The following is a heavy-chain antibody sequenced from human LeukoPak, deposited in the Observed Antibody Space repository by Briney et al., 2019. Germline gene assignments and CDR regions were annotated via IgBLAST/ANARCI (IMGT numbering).Heavy chain of an antibody. D-gene: IGHD2-15*01. CDR2: ISSSSSYI. CDR1: GFTFSSCS. CDR3: ARGSRAGSGGSCSDY. Sequence: GGSLRLSCAASGFTFSSCSMNWVRQAPGKGLEWVSSISSSSSYIYYADSVKGRFTISRDNAKNSLYLQMNSLRAEDTAVYYCARGSRAGSGGSCSDYWGQGTLVTVSS. J-gene: IGHJ4*02. V-gene: IGHV3-21*01.